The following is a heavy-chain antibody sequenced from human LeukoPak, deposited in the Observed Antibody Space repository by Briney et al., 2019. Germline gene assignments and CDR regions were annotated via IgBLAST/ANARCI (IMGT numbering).Heavy chain of an antibody. CDR3: ARYEGASDY. J-gene: IGHJ4*02. V-gene: IGHV4-34*01. D-gene: IGHD1-26*01. CDR2: INHSGST. Sequence: SETLSLTCAVYGGSFGGYYWSWIRQPPGKGLEWIGEINHSGSTNYNPSLKSRVTISVDTSKNQFSLKPSSVTAADTAVYYCARYEGASDYWGQGTLVTVSS. CDR1: GGSFGGYY.